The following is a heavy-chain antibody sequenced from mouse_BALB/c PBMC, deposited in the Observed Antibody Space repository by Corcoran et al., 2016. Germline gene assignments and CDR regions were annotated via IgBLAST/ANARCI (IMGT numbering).Heavy chain of an antibody. D-gene: IGHD2-1*01. V-gene: IGHV1S136*01. CDR3: ARRDDYGTAGWLAY. CDR2: INPYNDGT. J-gene: IGHJ3*01. Sequence: EVQLQQSGPELIKPGASVKMSCKASGYTFTSYVMHWVQQEPGQGLEWIGYINPYNDGTKYNEKFKGKATLTSDKSSSTAYMELSSLTSEDSAVYYCARRDDYGTAGWLAYCGQGTLVTVSA. CDR1: GYTFTSYV.